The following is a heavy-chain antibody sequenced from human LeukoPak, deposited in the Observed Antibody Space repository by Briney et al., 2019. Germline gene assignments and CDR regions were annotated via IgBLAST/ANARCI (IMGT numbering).Heavy chain of an antibody. J-gene: IGHJ5*02. CDR3: ARDKGCSSTSCYAIDP. CDR1: GYIFTSYG. D-gene: IGHD2-2*01. V-gene: IGHV1-18*01. CDR2: ISAYNGNT. Sequence: GASVKVSCKASGYIFTSYGISWVRQAPGQGLEWMGWISAYNGNTNYAQKLQGRVTMTTDTSTSTAYMELRGLRSDDTAVYYCARDKGCSSTSCYAIDPWGQGTLVTVSS.